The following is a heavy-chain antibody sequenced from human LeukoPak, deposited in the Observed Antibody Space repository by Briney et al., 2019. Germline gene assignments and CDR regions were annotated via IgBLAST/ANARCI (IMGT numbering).Heavy chain of an antibody. CDR2: INPSGGST. CDR1: GYTFTSYY. J-gene: IGHJ5*02. Sequence: GASVKVSCKASGYTFTSYYMHWVRQAPGQGLEWMGIINPSGGSTSYAQKFQGRVTMTRDMSTSTVYMELSSLRSEDTAVYYCARGGLSGWYDPRPNWFDPWGQGTLVTVSS. CDR3: ARGGLSGWYDPRPNWFDP. D-gene: IGHD6-19*01. V-gene: IGHV1-46*01.